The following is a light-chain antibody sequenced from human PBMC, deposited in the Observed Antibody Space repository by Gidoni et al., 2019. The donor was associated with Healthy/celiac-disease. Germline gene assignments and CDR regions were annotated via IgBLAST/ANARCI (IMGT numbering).Light chain of an antibody. J-gene: IGKJ5*01. CDR3: QQRSNWPAIT. Sequence: EIVLTQSTATLSLSPGERATLSCRASQSVSSYLAWYQQKPGQAPRLLILDASNMATGIPARFSGSVSGTDFTLTISSLVPEEFAVDYGQQRSNWPAITFGQGTRLGIK. CDR1: QSVSSY. CDR2: DAS. V-gene: IGKV3-11*01.